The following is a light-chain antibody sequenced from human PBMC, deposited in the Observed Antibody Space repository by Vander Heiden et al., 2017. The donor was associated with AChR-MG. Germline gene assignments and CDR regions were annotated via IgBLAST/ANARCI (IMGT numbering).Light chain of an antibody. J-gene: IGKJ1*01. V-gene: IGKV1-NL1*01. CDR1: QDIRNA. CDR3: QQYYVTPPT. Sequence: DIHMTQSPSSLSASVGDRVTLTCRASQDIRNALAWYQQKPGKAPALLLYATSRLQSGVPSRFSGGGSGTDFTLTISSLQPEDCATYVCQQYYVTPPTFGQGTKLEIK. CDR2: ATS.